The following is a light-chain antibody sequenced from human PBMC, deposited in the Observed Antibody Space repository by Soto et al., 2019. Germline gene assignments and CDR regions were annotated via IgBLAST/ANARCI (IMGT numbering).Light chain of an antibody. CDR3: CSYAGGRNV. J-gene: IGLJ1*01. Sequence: QSVLTQPASVSGSPGQSITISCTGTSSDVGSYNLVSWYQHHPGKAPKLMLFEGSKRPSGVSNRFSGSKSGNTASLTISGLQAEEEADYYCCSYAGGRNVFGTGTRSPS. CDR2: EGS. CDR1: SSDVGSYNL. V-gene: IGLV2-23*03.